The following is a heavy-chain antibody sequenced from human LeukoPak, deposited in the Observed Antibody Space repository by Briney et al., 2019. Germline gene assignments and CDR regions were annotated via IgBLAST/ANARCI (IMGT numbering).Heavy chain of an antibody. CDR3: ARDRGYGSGSYYNVLNYYYYYGMDV. CDR2: INPNSGGT. V-gene: IGHV1-2*02. CDR1: GYTFTTYG. D-gene: IGHD3-10*01. Sequence: ASVKVSCKASGYTFTTYGISWVRQAPGQGLEWMGWINPNSGGTNYAQKFQGRVTMTRDTSISTAYMELSRLRSDDTAVYYCARDRGYGSGSYYNVLNYYYYYGMDVWGQGTTVTVSS. J-gene: IGHJ6*02.